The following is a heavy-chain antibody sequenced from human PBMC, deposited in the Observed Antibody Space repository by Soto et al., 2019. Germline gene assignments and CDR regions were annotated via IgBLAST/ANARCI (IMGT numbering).Heavy chain of an antibody. Sequence: GASVKVSCKASGYTSADSGISWVRQAPGQGLEWMGWVSGNNGASNPAPKVQGRITMTLDTSTGVSYMALRSLRSDDTAIYYCVRDQKYFRVNGNWFGSWGQGTLVTVSS. CDR1: GYTSADSG. D-gene: IGHD2-2*01. CDR2: VSGNNGAS. V-gene: IGHV1-18*04. J-gene: IGHJ5*01. CDR3: VRDQKYFRVNGNWFGS.